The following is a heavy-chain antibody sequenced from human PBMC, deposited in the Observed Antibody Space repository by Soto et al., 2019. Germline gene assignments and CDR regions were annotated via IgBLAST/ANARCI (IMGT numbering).Heavy chain of an antibody. CDR3: ARLRGQYNWNDNEFDY. J-gene: IGHJ4*02. CDR2: IYYGGST. V-gene: IGHV4-39*01. D-gene: IGHD1-1*01. Sequence: SETLSLTCTVSGGSISSSSYYWGWIRQPPGKGLEWIGSIYYGGSTYYNPSLKSRVTISVDTSKNQFSLRLSSVTAADTAVYYCARLRGQYNWNDNEFDYWGQGTLVTGSS. CDR1: GGSISSSSYY.